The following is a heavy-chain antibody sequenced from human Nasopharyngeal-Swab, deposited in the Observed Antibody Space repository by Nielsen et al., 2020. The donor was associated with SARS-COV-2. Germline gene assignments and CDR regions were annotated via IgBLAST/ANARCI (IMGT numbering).Heavy chain of an antibody. CDR1: GYTFTSYD. CDR3: VTITRTIFGMDFGNSAFDY. CDR2: MNPNSGNT. D-gene: IGHD3-3*01. V-gene: IGHV1-8*01. Sequence: ASVKVSCKASGYTFTSYDINWVRQATGQGLEWMGWMNPNSGNTGYAQKFQGRVTMTRNTSISTAYMELSRLRSDDTALHYCVTITRTIFGMDFGNSAFDYWGLGTLVTVSS. J-gene: IGHJ4*02.